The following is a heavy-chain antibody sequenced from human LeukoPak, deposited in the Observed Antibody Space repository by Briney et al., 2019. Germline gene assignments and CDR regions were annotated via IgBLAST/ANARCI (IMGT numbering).Heavy chain of an antibody. J-gene: IGHJ4*02. CDR1: GFTFSSYG. V-gene: IGHV3-30*18. Sequence: PGRSLRLSCAASGFTFSSYGMHWVRQAPGKGLEWVAVISYDGSNKYYADSVKGRFTISRDNSKNTLYLQMNSLRAEDTAVYCCANIGRAFDYWGQGTLVTVSS. CDR3: ANIGRAFDY. CDR2: ISYDGSNK. D-gene: IGHD2-15*01.